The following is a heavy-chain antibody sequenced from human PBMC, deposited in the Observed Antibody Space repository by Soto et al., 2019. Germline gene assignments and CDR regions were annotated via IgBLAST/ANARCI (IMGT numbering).Heavy chain of an antibody. CDR3: ARGDRGAFDL. CDR2: IHSDGSST. D-gene: IGHD3-16*01. Sequence: EVQLVESGGGLVQPGESLRLSCAASGFTFSYYWMHWVRQAPGKGLVWVSRIHSDGSSTTYADSVKGRFTISRDNARHMLYRQMNRLRAEETAVYYCARGDRGAFDLWGQGTVVTVSS. J-gene: IGHJ3*01. CDR1: GFTFSYYW. V-gene: IGHV3-74*01.